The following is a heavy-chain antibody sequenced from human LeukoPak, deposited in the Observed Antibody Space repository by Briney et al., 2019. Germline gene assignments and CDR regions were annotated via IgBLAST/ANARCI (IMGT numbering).Heavy chain of an antibody. CDR1: GGSVTSASYA. J-gene: IGHJ6*03. CDR3: ARLSQGRVVTTILGYYYMDV. D-gene: IGHD2-21*02. Sequence: PSQTLSLXCTVSGGSVTSASYAWSWVRQPAGMGLEWIGHVSSSGTTNYNPSLRSRVTILLDRSKNQFSLKLSSVTAADTAVYYCARLSQGRVVTTILGYYYMDVWGKGTTVTVSS. CDR2: VSSSGTT. V-gene: IGHV4-61*09.